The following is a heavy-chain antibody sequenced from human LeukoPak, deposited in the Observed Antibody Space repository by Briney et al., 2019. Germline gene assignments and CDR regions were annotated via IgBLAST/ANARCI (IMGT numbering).Heavy chain of an antibody. CDR1: GFTVSSNY. J-gene: IGHJ3*02. CDR3: ARECLMVGVYDAFDI. V-gene: IGHV3-66*01. D-gene: IGHD1-26*01. Sequence: GGSLRLSCAAAGFTVSSNYMSWVRQAPGKGLEWVSVIYSGGSTYYADSVKGRFTISRDNAKNSLYLQMNSLRDEDTAVYYCARECLMVGVYDAFDIWGQGTMVTVSS. CDR2: IYSGGST.